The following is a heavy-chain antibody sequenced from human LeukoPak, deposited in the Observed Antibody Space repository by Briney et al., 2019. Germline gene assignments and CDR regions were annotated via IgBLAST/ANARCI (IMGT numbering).Heavy chain of an antibody. V-gene: IGHV3-9*01. CDR1: GFTFDDYA. CDR2: ISWNSGSI. Sequence: PGRSLRLSCAVSGFTFDDYAMHWVRQAPGKGLEWVSGISWNSGSIGYADSVKGRFTISRDNAKNSLYLQMNSLRAEDTALYYCAKDGLYGSGSYVDYWGQGTLVTVSS. D-gene: IGHD3-10*01. CDR3: AKDGLYGSGSYVDY. J-gene: IGHJ4*02.